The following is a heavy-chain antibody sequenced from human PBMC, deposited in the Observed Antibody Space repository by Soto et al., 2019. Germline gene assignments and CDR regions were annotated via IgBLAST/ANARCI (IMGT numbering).Heavy chain of an antibody. CDR1: GYTFGNND. D-gene: IGHD3-16*01. J-gene: IGHJ5*02. Sequence: QVQLVQSGAEVREPGASVRVSCKASGYTFGNNDISWVRQGTGQGLEWMGWMNPNSGIGGNAQKFQGRVTMTRDTSSSTAYMELSRLTSDDTAIYYCARMATFGTLNWFDPWGQGTLVTVSS. CDR3: ARMATFGTLNWFDP. CDR2: MNPNSGIG. V-gene: IGHV1-8*01.